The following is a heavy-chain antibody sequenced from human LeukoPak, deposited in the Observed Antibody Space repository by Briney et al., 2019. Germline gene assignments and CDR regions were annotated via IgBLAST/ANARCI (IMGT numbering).Heavy chain of an antibody. Sequence: GGSLRLSCAASGFTFDDYAMHWVRQAPGKGLEWVSGISWNSGSMGYADSVKGRFTISRDNAKNSLYLQMNSLRAEDTALYYCARPDYWGQGTLVTVSS. CDR1: GFTFDDYA. CDR3: ARPDY. V-gene: IGHV3-9*01. J-gene: IGHJ4*02. CDR2: ISWNSGSM.